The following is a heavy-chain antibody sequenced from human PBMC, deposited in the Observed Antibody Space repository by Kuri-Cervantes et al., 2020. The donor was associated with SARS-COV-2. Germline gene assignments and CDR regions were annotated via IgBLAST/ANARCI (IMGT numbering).Heavy chain of an antibody. V-gene: IGHV4-38-2*02. CDR1: GGSISSGYY. CDR2: IYHSGST. D-gene: IGHD2-21*01. Sequence: ESLKISCTVSGGSISSGYYWGWIRQPPGKGLEWIGSIYHSGSTYYNPSLKSRVTISVDTSKNQFSLKLSSVTAADTAVYYCARIVGNDAFDIWGQGTMVTVSS. CDR3: ARIVGNDAFDI. J-gene: IGHJ3*02.